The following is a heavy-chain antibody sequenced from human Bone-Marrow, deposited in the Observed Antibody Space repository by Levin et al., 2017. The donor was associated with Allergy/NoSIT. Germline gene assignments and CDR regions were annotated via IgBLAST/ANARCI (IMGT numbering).Heavy chain of an antibody. CDR1: GGTFSSYA. V-gene: IGHV1-69*13. Sequence: ASVKVSCKASGGTFSSYAISWVRQAPGQGLEWMGGIIPIFGTANYAQKFQGRVTITADESTSTAYMELSSLRSEDTAVYYCATFGYSSSWYYYYYYMDVWGKGTTVTVSS. CDR2: IIPIFGTA. J-gene: IGHJ6*03. CDR3: ATFGYSSSWYYYYYYMDV. D-gene: IGHD6-13*01.